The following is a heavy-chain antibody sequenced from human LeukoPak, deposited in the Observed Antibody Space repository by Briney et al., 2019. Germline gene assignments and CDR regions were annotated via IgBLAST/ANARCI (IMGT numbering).Heavy chain of an antibody. CDR3: MRGGTDDY. J-gene: IGHJ4*02. Sequence: GGSLRLSCAASGFTFSSFAMSWVRQAPGKGLEWVSSISGSGGSTDYADSAKGRFTISRDNSKNTLYLQLNSLRAEDTAVYYCMRGGTDDYWGQGTLVTVSS. CDR1: GFTFSSFA. CDR2: ISGSGGST. D-gene: IGHD3-16*01. V-gene: IGHV3-23*01.